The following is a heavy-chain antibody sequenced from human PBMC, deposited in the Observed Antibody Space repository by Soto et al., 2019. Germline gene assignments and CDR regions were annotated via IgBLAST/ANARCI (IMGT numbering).Heavy chain of an antibody. CDR3: ARDSSMAARNWYYFDY. V-gene: IGHV1-3*01. D-gene: IGHD6-6*01. CDR1: GYTFTSYA. J-gene: IGHJ4*02. CDR2: INAGNGNT. Sequence: ASVKVSCKASGYTFTSYAMHWVRQAPGQRLEWMGWINAGNGNTKYSQKFQGRVTITRDTSASTAYMELSSLRSEDTAVYYCARDSSMAARNWYYFDYWGQGTLVTVSS.